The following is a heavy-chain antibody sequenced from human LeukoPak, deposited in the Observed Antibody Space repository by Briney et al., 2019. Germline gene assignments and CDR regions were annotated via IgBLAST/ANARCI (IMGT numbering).Heavy chain of an antibody. CDR3: AKGNAAMVLGIDH. CDR1: GFTFSSCD. J-gene: IGHJ4*02. V-gene: IGHV3-23*01. Sequence: GGSLRLSCVASGFTFSSCDMSWVRQAPGKGLEWVSGIRGSGGSTSHANSAKGRFTISRDNSKNTLYLQMNSLRAEDTAVSYCAKGNAAMVLGIDHWGQGTLVTVSS. D-gene: IGHD5-18*01. CDR2: IRGSGGST.